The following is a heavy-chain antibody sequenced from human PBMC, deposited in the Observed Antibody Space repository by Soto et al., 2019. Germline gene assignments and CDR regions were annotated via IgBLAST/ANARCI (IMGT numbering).Heavy chain of an antibody. CDR2: IYWNDDK. J-gene: IGHJ4*02. V-gene: IGHV2-5*01. D-gene: IGHD6-19*01. Sequence: QITLKESGPTLVRPTQTLTLTCTFSGFSLSTSGLVVGWIRQPPGKALAWLALIYWNDDKRYSPSLKARLTITKDTSKNQVVLTMTNMDPVDTATYYCAHRPSGWYLFDYWGQGTLVTVSS. CDR1: GFSLSTSGLV. CDR3: AHRPSGWYLFDY.